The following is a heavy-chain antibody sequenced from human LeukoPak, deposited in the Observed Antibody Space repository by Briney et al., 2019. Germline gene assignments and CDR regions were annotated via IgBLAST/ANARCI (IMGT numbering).Heavy chain of an antibody. Sequence: GGSLRLSCAASGFTFSSYGMHWVRQAPGKGLEWVAFIRYDGSNKYYADSVKGRFTISRDNSKNTLYLQMNSLRAEDTAVYYCAKDRASIAALPAQADYWGQGTLVTVSS. CDR3: AKDRASIAALPAQADY. V-gene: IGHV3-30*02. CDR2: IRYDGSNK. CDR1: GFTFSSYG. J-gene: IGHJ4*02. D-gene: IGHD6-6*01.